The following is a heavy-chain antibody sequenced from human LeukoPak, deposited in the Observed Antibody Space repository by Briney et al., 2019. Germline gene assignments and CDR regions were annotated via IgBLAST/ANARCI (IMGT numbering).Heavy chain of an antibody. CDR1: GYTFTGYY. CDR3: ARVVSSGYSYGSYYYGMDV. J-gene: IGHJ6*02. Sequence: ASVKVSCKASGYTFTGYYMHWVRQAPGQGLEWMGWINPNSGGTNYAQKFQGRVTMTRDTSISTAYMELSRLRSDDTAVYYCARVVSSGYSYGSYYYGMDVWGQGTTVTVSS. V-gene: IGHV1-2*02. CDR2: INPNSGGT. D-gene: IGHD5-18*01.